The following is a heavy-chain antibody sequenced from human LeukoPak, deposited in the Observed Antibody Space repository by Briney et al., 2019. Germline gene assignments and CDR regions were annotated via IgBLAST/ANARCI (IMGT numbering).Heavy chain of an antibody. CDR2: ISSSGSTI. Sequence: GGSLRLSCAASGFTFSSYEMNWVRQAPGKGLEWVSYISSSGSTIYYADSVKGRFTISRDNAKNTLYLQMNSLRAEDTAVYYCARVGGLTYYYDSSGYLSFDYWGQGTLVTVSS. V-gene: IGHV3-48*03. CDR1: GFTFSSYE. CDR3: ARVGGLTYYYDSSGYLSFDY. D-gene: IGHD3-22*01. J-gene: IGHJ4*02.